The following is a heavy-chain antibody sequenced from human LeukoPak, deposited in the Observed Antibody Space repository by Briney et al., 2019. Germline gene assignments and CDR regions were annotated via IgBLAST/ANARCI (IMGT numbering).Heavy chain of an antibody. D-gene: IGHD3-10*01. CDR1: GFTFSSYA. CDR2: ISGSGGST. CDR3: AKEGSYYGSGSYFGY. V-gene: IGHV3-23*01. J-gene: IGHJ4*02. Sequence: GGSLRLSCAASGFTFSSYAMSGFRQAPGKGLEWVSAISGSGGSTYYADSVKGRFTISRDNSKNTLYLQMNSLRAEDTAVYYCAKEGSYYGSGSYFGYWGQGTLVTVSS.